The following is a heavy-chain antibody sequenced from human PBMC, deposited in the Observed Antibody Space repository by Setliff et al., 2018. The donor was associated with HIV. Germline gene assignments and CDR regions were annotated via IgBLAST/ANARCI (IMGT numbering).Heavy chain of an antibody. J-gene: IGHJ4*02. D-gene: IGHD6-19*01. CDR1: GGTFSSYG. CDR2: IIPILGIT. Sequence: SVKVSCKASGGTFSSYGISWVRQAPGQGLEWMGGIIPILGITNYAQKFQGRVTINADISTSTAYMDLSRLRSEDTAVYYCARMLGSSGWYVYWGQGTLVTVSS. CDR3: ARMLGSSGWYVY. V-gene: IGHV1-69*10.